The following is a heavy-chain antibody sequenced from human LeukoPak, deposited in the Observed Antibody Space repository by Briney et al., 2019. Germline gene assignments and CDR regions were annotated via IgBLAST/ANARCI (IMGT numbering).Heavy chain of an antibody. D-gene: IGHD1-26*01. Sequence: ASVKVSCKASGGTFSSYAISWVRQAPGQGLEWMGGIIPIFGTANYAQKFQGRVTITRDTSASTAYMELSSLRSEDTAVYYCASLGPIVGARPEAFDIWGQGTMVTVSS. V-gene: IGHV1-69*05. CDR1: GGTFSSYA. J-gene: IGHJ3*02. CDR3: ASLGPIVGARPEAFDI. CDR2: IIPIFGTA.